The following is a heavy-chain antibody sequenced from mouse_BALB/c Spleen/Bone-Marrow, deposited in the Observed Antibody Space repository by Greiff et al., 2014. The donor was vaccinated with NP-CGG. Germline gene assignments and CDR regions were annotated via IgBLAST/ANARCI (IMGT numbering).Heavy chain of an antibody. V-gene: IGHV5-6-5*01. Sequence: EVQLVESGGGLVKPGGSLKLSCAASGFTFSSYAMSWVRQTPEKRLEWVASISGGGSTYYPDSVKGRFTISRDNARNILYLQMSSLRSEDTAMYYCAKRGAYGNFWFAYWGQGTLVTVSA. D-gene: IGHD2-10*02. CDR1: GFTFSSYA. J-gene: IGHJ3*01. CDR2: ISGGGST. CDR3: AKRGAYGNFWFAY.